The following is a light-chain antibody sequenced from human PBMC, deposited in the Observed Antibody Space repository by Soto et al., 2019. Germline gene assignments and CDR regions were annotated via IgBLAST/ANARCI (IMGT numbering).Light chain of an antibody. CDR2: GVT. J-gene: IGLJ1*01. Sequence: SSLTQGSSVSCSPGQSITISCTRSGGDIGDYNYVSWSQPQPGKAPKTLLHGVTRRPSGVSSRFSASKSAYTASLTISGLQAADEANYYCSSFTTSYFYVLGPGTKLNVL. CDR1: GGDIGDYNY. V-gene: IGLV2-14*03. CDR3: SSFTTSYFYV.